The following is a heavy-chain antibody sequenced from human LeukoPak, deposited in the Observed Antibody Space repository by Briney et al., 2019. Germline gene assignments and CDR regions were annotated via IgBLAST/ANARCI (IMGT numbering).Heavy chain of an antibody. V-gene: IGHV1-2*02. CDR1: GYTFTGYY. D-gene: IGHD6-13*01. CDR3: GSSSSSWYTFDY. Sequence: ASVKVSCKASGYTFTGYYMYWVRQAPGQGLEWMGWINPNSGGTNYAQKFQGRVTMTRDTSISTAYMELSRLRSDDTAVYYCGSSSSSWYTFDYWGQGTLVTVSS. J-gene: IGHJ4*02. CDR2: INPNSGGT.